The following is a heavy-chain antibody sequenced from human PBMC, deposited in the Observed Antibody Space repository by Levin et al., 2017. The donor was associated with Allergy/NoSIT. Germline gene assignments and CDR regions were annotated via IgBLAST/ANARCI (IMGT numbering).Heavy chain of an antibody. CDR1: GGSISSYY. CDR3: ARAVPGSIVGATAYGMDV. D-gene: IGHD1-26*01. Sequence: LSLTCTVSGGSISSYYWSWIRQPPGKRLEWIGYIYYSGSTNYNPSLKSRVTISVDTSKNQFSLRLSSVTAADTAVYYCARAVPGSIVGATAYGMDVWGQGTTVTVSS. V-gene: IGHV4-59*01. CDR2: IYYSGST. J-gene: IGHJ6*02.